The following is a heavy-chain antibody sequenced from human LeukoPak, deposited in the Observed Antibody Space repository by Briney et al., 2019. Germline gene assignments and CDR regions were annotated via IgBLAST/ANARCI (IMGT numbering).Heavy chain of an antibody. CDR2: IYSGGST. Sequence: PGGSLRLSCAASGFTFSSYWMHWVRQAPGKGLEWVSVIYSGGSTYYADSVKGRFTISRHNSKNTLYLQMNSLRAEDTAVYYCANSRGGIDYWGQGTLVTVSS. CDR1: GFTFSSYW. D-gene: IGHD3-10*01. J-gene: IGHJ4*02. V-gene: IGHV3-53*04. CDR3: ANSRGGIDY.